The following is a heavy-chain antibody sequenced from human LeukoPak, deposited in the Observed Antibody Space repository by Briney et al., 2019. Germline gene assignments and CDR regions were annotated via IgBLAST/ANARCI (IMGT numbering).Heavy chain of an antibody. CDR3: ARSEGYSSSSNWFDP. D-gene: IGHD6-13*01. V-gene: IGHV4-59*01. CDR1: GGSISSYY. CDR2: ISYSGST. Sequence: SETLSLTCTVSGGSISSYYWSWIRQPPGKGLEWIGYISYSGSTSYNPSVESRVTISVDTSKNQFSLNLSSVTAADTAVYYCARSEGYSSSSNWFDPWGQGTLVTVSS. J-gene: IGHJ5*02.